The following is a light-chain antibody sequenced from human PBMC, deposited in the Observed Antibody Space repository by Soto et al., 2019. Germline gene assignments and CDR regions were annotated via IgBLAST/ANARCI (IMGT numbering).Light chain of an antibody. CDR1: NIGSKR. J-gene: IGLJ2*01. V-gene: IGLV3-21*04. CDR3: LVWDRSSVVV. CDR2: YDS. Sequence: SSELTQPPSVSVAPGKTARITCGGNNIGSKRVHWYQQKPGQAPVLVIYYDSDRPSGIPERFSGSNSGNTSTLTISRVEAGDDADVYCLVWDRSSVVVVGGATKLTVL.